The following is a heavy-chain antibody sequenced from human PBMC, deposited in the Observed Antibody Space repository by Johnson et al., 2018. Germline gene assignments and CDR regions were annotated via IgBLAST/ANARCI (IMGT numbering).Heavy chain of an antibody. CDR1: GFTFSDHY. D-gene: IGHD3-10*01. CDR3: VSASGITYPYFQH. V-gene: IGHV3-72*01. J-gene: IGHJ1*01. CDR2: TRDKSNSYTT. Sequence: VQLVQSGGGLVQPGGSXRLSCAASGFTFSDHYMDWVRQAPGKGLEWVVRTRDKSNSYTTEYAASVKGRSTISRDDSKKALYLQMTSLKTEDTAVYYCVSASGITYPYFQHWGQGTLVTVSS.